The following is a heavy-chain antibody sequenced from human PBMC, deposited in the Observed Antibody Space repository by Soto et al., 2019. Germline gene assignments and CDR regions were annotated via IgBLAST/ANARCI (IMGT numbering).Heavy chain of an antibody. V-gene: IGHV3-48*03. J-gene: IGHJ4*02. CDR3: ARGGTSMIVAKNFDY. Sequence: GGSLRLSCAASGFTFSSYEMNWVRQAPGKGLEWVSYISSGGITIYYADSVKGRFTISRDNAENSLYLQVISLRAEDTAVYYCARGGTSMIVAKNFDYWGQGTLVTVSS. CDR2: ISSGGITI. D-gene: IGHD3-22*01. CDR1: GFTFSSYE.